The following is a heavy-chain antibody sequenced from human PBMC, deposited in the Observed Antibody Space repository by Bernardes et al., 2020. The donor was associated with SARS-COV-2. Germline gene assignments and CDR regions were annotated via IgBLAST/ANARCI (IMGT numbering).Heavy chain of an antibody. J-gene: IGHJ4*02. CDR1: GFSLRTSGMC. Sequence: PPLVKPTQTLTLTCTFAGFSLRTSGMCVSWIRQPAGKALEWLARIDWDDDKYYRTSLKTRLTISKDTSKNQVVLTMTNMDPVDTATYYCARMAAGRTVDYWGQGTLVTVSS. CDR3: ARMAAGRTVDY. CDR2: IDWDDDK. D-gene: IGHD6-19*01. V-gene: IGHV2-70*11.